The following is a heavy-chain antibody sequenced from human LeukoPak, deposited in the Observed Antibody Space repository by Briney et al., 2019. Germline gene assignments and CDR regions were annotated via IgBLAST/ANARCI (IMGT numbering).Heavy chain of an antibody. J-gene: IGHJ5*02. D-gene: IGHD3-9*01. Sequence: GGSLRLSCAASGFTFSGSAMHWVRQASGKGLEWVGRIRSKANSYATAYAASVKGRFTISRDDSKNTAYLQMNSLKIEDTAVYYCTRHRYRGYDILTGYPPFDPWGQGTLVTVSS. CDR2: IRSKANSYAT. V-gene: IGHV3-73*01. CDR1: GFTFSGSA. CDR3: TRHRYRGYDILTGYPPFDP.